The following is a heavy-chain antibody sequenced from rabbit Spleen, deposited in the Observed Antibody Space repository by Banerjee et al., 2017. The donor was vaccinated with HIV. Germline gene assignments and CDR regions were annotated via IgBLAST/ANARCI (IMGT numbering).Heavy chain of an antibody. D-gene: IGHD4-1*01. CDR2: IYAGSSGST. V-gene: IGHV1S45*01. J-gene: IGHJ4*01. CDR1: GFSFSNKAV. CDR3: ARETSSGWGVLLYYFNL. Sequence: QEQLEESGGGLVRPEGSLKLSCTASGFSFSNKAVMCWVRQAPGKGLQWIACIYAGSSGSTYYATWAKGRFTISRISSTTVTLQMTSLTAADTATYFCARETSSGWGVLLYYFNLWGPGTLVTVS.